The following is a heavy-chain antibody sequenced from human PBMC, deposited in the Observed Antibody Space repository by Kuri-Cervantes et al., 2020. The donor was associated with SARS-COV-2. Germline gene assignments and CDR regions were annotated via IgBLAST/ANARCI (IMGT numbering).Heavy chain of an antibody. CDR2: ISGGGGST. CDR1: GFTISSYA. D-gene: IGHD6-13*01. CDR3: AKDVAAGTRAPPEYFQH. Sequence: GESLKISCAASGFTISSYAMSWVRQAPGKGLEWVSAISGGGGSTYYADSVEGRFTVSRDSSKNTLYLQMNSLRAEDTAVYYCAKDVAAGTRAPPEYFQHWGQGTLVTVSS. V-gene: IGHV3-23*01. J-gene: IGHJ1*01.